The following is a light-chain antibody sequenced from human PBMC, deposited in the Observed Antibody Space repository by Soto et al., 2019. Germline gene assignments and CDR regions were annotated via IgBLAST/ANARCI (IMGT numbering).Light chain of an antibody. J-gene: IGKJ4*01. CDR3: QQYDDWLRLT. CDR1: QRISSN. Sequence: EIVMTQSPDTLSVSPGERATLSCRASQRISSNLAWYQQKPGQAPRLLIYGASTRATGVPARFSGSGSGTEFNLTISSLQSEDFAVYFCQQYDDWLRLTFGGGTKVDIK. CDR2: GAS. V-gene: IGKV3D-15*01.